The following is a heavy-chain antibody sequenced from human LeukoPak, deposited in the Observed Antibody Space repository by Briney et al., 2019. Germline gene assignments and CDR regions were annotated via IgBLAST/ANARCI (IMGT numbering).Heavy chain of an antibody. D-gene: IGHD5-18*01. V-gene: IGHV3-30*02. CDR1: GFTFSSYG. CDR3: AKERDTAMVTIDY. J-gene: IGHJ4*02. Sequence: GGSLRLSCAASGFTFSSYGMHWVRQAPGKGLEWVAFIRYDGSNKYYADSVKGRFTISRDNSKNTLYLQMSSLRAEDTAAYYCAKERDTAMVTIDYWGQGTLVTVSS. CDR2: IRYDGSNK.